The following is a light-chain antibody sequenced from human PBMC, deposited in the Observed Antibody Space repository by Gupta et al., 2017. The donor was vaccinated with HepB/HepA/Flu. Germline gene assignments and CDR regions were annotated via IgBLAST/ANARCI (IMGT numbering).Light chain of an antibody. Sequence: QSVLTQPPSVSAAPGQKVTISCSGSSSNIGQNFISWYQQLPGTAPKLLIYENIKRPSGMPDRFSGSKSGTSATLGITGLRTGDEADYYCGTWDNSLSAGVFGGGTKLTVL. J-gene: IGLJ2*01. CDR3: GTWDNSLSAGV. CDR2: ENI. V-gene: IGLV1-51*02. CDR1: SSNIGQNF.